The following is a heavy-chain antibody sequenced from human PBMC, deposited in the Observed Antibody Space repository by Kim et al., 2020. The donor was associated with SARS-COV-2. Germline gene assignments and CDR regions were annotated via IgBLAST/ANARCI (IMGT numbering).Heavy chain of an antibody. CDR3: ARGRSYSDY. V-gene: IGHV4-31*03. Sequence: SETLSLTCTVSGGSISSGDYYWSWLRQHPGKGLEWIGYISYSGSTSYNPSLRSRVTISIDTSKNQFSLKLSSVTAADTAVYYCARGRSYSDYWGQGTLVTVSS. CDR1: GGSISSGDYY. CDR2: ISYSGST. J-gene: IGHJ4*02.